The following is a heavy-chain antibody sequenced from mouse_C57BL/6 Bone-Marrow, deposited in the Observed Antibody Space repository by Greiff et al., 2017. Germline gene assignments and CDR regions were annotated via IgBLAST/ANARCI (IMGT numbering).Heavy chain of an antibody. V-gene: IGHV1-64*01. Sequence: VQLQQPGAELVKPGASVKLSCKASGYTFTSYWMHWVKQRPGQGLEWIGMIHPNSGSTNYNEKFKSKATLTVDKSSSTAYMQLSSLTSEDSAVYYCAKPSMITHYYAMDYWGQGTSVTVSS. CDR2: IHPNSGST. J-gene: IGHJ4*01. D-gene: IGHD2-4*01. CDR1: GYTFTSYW. CDR3: AKPSMITHYYAMDY.